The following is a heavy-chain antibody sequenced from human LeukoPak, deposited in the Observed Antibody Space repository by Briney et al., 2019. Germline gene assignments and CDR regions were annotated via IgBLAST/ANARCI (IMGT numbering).Heavy chain of an antibody. V-gene: IGHV1-8*03. CDR3: ARGQGSSGPRGFDY. CDR2: MNPNSGNT. Sequence: ASVKVSCKASGCTFTSYDINWVRQATGQGLEWMGWMNPNSGNTGYAQKFQGRVTITRNTSISTAYMELSSLRSEDTAVYYCARGQGSSGPRGFDYWGQGTLVTVSS. D-gene: IGHD6-19*01. J-gene: IGHJ4*02. CDR1: GCTFTSYD.